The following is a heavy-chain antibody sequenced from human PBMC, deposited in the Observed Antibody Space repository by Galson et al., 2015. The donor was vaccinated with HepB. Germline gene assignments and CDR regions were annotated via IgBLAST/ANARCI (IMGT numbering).Heavy chain of an antibody. CDR1: GFTFSSYA. CDR2: IDGSGGST. CDR3: AKDYGGNSGAFFDC. D-gene: IGHD4-23*01. V-gene: IGHV3-23*01. J-gene: IGHJ4*02. Sequence: SLRLSCAASGFTFSSYAMSWVRQAPGKGLEWVSAIDGSGGSTWYADSVKGRFTISRDYSKNTLYLQMNSLSAEDTAAYYCAKDYGGNSGAFFDCWGQGTLVTVSS.